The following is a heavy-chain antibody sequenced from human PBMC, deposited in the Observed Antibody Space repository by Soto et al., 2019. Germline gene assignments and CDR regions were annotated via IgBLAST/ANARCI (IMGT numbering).Heavy chain of an antibody. J-gene: IGHJ4*02. CDR3: ARDPSYYDFWSGHYYFDY. CDR1: GFTFSSYW. V-gene: IGHV3-7*01. D-gene: IGHD3-3*01. CDR2: IKQDGSEK. Sequence: GGSLRLSCAASGFTFSSYWMSWVRQAPGKGLEWVANIKQDGSEKYYVDSVKGRFTISRDNAKNSLYLQMNSLRAEDTAVYYCARDPSYYDFWSGHYYFDYWGQGTLVTVS.